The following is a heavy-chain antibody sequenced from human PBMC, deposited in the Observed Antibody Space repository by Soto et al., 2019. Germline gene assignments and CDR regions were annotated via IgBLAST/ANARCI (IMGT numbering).Heavy chain of an antibody. CDR3: ARDKDESYDFWSGNSRTGAFDI. J-gene: IGHJ3*02. V-gene: IGHV3-30-3*01. CDR1: GFTFSSYA. CDR2: ISYDGSNK. Sequence: QPGGSLRLSCAASGFTFSSYAMHWVRQAPGKGLEWVAVISYDGSNKYYADSVKGRFTISRDNSKNTLYLQMNSLRAEDTAVYYCARDKDESYDFWSGNSRTGAFDIWGQGTMVTVSS. D-gene: IGHD3-3*01.